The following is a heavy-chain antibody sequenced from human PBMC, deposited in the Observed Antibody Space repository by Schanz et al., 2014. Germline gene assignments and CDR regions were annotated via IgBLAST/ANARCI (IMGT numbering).Heavy chain of an antibody. J-gene: IGHJ3*02. V-gene: IGHV1-18*04. D-gene: IGHD6-13*01. CDR2: INVYNGDT. CDR1: GYTFPSYG. Sequence: QVQLVQSGSEVKKPGASVKVSCKASGYTFPSYGISWVRQAPGQGLEWMGWINVYNGDTKFAKTFQVRVTLTTDTSTSPASMELRSLRSDDTTVYYCARNIIATARAYDIWGQGTMVTVSS. CDR3: ARNIIATARAYDI.